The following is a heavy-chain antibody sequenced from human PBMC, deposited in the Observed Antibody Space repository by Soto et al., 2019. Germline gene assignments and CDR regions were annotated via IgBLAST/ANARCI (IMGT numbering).Heavy chain of an antibody. J-gene: IGHJ4*02. Sequence: QLEMQASGPGLVRPSETLSLTCTVSGGSISSATYYWGWIRQPPGKGLEWIGSIYYSGDTYYSPSPKSRVTISLDTSMNQFSLRLTSVSAADTAMYYCVRQATTSWPYWGEGTLVTVSP. CDR1: GGSISSATYY. D-gene: IGHD2-2*01. CDR2: IYYSGDT. V-gene: IGHV4-39*01. CDR3: VRQATTSWPY.